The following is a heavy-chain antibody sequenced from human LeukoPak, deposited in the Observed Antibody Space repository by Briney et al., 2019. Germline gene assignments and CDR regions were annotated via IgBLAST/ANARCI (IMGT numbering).Heavy chain of an antibody. CDR3: ARIVPAAIPDNWFDP. J-gene: IGHJ5*02. V-gene: IGHV4-59*01. D-gene: IGHD2-2*02. CDR1: GGSISSYY. CDR2: IYYSGST. Sequence: PSETLSLTCTVSGGSISSYYWSWIRQPPGKGLEWIGYIYYSGSTNYNPSLKSRVTISVDTSKNQFSLELSSVTAADTAVYYCARIVPAAIPDNWFDPWGQGTLVTVSS.